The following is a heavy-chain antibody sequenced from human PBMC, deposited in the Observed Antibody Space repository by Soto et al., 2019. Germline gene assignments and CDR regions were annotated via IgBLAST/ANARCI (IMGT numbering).Heavy chain of an antibody. CDR3: ARDLSYYDFWSGPFYGMDV. CDR1: GYTFTSYA. CDR2: INACNGTT. J-gene: IGHJ6*02. D-gene: IGHD3-3*01. V-gene: IGHV1-3*01. Sequence: ASVKVSCKASGYTFTSYAMHWVRQAPGQRLEWMGWINACNGTTKYSQKFQSRVTITRDTSASTAYMELSSLRSEDTAVYSCARDLSYYDFWSGPFYGMDVWGQGTTVTVSS.